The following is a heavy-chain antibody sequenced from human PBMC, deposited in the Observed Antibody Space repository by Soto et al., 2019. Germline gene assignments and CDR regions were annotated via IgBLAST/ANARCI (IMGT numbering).Heavy chain of an antibody. CDR2: IYYSGST. D-gene: IGHD3-22*01. V-gene: IGHV4-30-4*01. J-gene: IGHJ4*02. Sequence: QVQLQESGPGLVKPSQTLSLTCTVSGGSISSGDYYWSWIRQPPGKGLEWIGYIYYSGSTYYNPSLKSRVTRSVDTSKNQFSLKLSSVTAADTAVYYCARDIRPRHYYDSSGCFDYWGQGTLVTVSS. CDR3: ARDIRPRHYYDSSGCFDY. CDR1: GGSISSGDYY.